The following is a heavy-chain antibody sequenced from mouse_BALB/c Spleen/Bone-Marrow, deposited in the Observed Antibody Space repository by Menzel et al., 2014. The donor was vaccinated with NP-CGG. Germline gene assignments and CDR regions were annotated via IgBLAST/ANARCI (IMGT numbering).Heavy chain of an antibody. Sequence: EVKVEESGPGLVKPSQSLSLTCTVTGYSITNDYAWNWIRQFPGNKLEWMGYISYSGSTSYNPSLKSRISITRDTSKSQFFLQLNSVTTEDTATYYCARSNDGFPAWFAYWGQGTLVTVSA. CDR3: ARSNDGFPAWFAY. CDR2: ISYSGST. V-gene: IGHV3-2*02. J-gene: IGHJ3*01. D-gene: IGHD2-3*01. CDR1: GYSITNDYA.